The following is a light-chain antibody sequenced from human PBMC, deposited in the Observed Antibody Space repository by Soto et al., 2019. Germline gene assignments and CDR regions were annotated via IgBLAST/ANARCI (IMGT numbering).Light chain of an antibody. CDR1: QDISNY. J-gene: IGKJ4*01. Sequence: DIQMTQSPSSLSASVGDRVTITCQASQDISNYLHWYQQKPGKAPKLLIYDASNLETGVPSRFSGSGSGTDFTFTISSLQPEDIATYYCQQYDNLLPLTFGGGTKVDIK. V-gene: IGKV1-33*01. CDR2: DAS. CDR3: QQYDNLLPLT.